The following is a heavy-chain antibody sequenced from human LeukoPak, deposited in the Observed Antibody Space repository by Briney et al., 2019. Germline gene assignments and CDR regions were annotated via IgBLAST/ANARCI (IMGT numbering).Heavy chain of an antibody. CDR3: TRSMRNGHIDY. V-gene: IGHV1-8*01. CDR2: MNPKCGYT. D-gene: IGHD2-21*01. Sequence: ASVKVSCKASGYTFTSYDINWVRQATGQGLEYLGWMNPKCGYTGYAQKLQGRVTMTRSTSISTAYMELSSLTFEDTAVYYCTRSMRNGHIDYWGQGTLVAVSS. CDR1: GYTFTSYD. J-gene: IGHJ4*02.